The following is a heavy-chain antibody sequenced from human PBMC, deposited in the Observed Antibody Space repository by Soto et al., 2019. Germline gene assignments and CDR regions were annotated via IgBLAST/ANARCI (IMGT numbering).Heavy chain of an antibody. J-gene: IGHJ5*02. V-gene: IGHV4-39*02. CDR3: ARMYFYGLGSYLLLFDP. D-gene: IGHD3-10*01. CDR1: GGSISSDSYY. Sequence: PSETLSLTCSVSGGSISSDSYYWGWIRQPPGKGLEWIGTVYYSGTTYYSPSLERRLTISVDTSRNLFSLRLRSVTAADTAVYFCARMYFYGLGSYLLLFDPWGQGALVTVSS. CDR2: VYYSGTT.